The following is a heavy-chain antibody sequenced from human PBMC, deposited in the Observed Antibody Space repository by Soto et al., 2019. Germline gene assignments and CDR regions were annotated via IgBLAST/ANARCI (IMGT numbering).Heavy chain of an antibody. CDR1: GFTFNNYG. D-gene: IGHD6-13*01. Sequence: QVQLVESGGGLVQPGRSLRLSCAASGFTFNNYGMHWVRQAPGKCLEWVAVIWNDGNGYYYANSVKGRFTISRDNSKNTLYRQMSSLRVEDTAVYYCARRQISPPTRGAASARVGMDVWGQGTTVPVSS. CDR2: IWNDGNGY. V-gene: IGHV3-33*01. CDR3: ARRQISPPTRGAASARVGMDV. J-gene: IGHJ6*02.